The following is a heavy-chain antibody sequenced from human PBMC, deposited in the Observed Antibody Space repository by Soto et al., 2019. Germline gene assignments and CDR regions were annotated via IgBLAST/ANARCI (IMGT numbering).Heavy chain of an antibody. J-gene: IGHJ4*02. V-gene: IGHV4-34*01. Sequence: SETLSLTCAVYGGSVNRHYLNWIRQHPGKGLEWIGEINHTGGTHYNPSYEGRVTISADNSITTSSLQFSRLKTSETATYFCARPRDSGSYYYSFDSWGQGTPVTVSS. CDR2: INHTGGT. D-gene: IGHD1-26*01. CDR1: GGSVNRHY. CDR3: ARPRDSGSYYYSFDS.